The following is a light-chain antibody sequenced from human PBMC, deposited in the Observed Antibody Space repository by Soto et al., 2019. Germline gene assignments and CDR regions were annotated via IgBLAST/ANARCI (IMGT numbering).Light chain of an antibody. Sequence: EIVMTQSPATLSVSPGETASLSCRASQSAGNFLAWYQQKPGQAPRLLIYYISTRATGIPARFSGSGSGTEFPLTINTPQSEDSAVYYCQQHNQGPTPFGQGTRLEI. CDR3: QQHNQGPTP. CDR1: QSAGNF. J-gene: IGKJ5*01. CDR2: YIS. V-gene: IGKV3D-15*01.